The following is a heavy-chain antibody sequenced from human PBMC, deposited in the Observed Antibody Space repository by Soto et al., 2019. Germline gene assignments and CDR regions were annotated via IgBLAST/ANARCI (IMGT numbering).Heavy chain of an antibody. CDR2: INHSGST. CDR3: ARNYGHAFDI. Sequence: SETLSLTCAVYGGSFSGYYWSWIRQPPGKGLEWIGEINHSGSTNYNPSFKSRVTISVDTSKNQFSLKLSSVTAADTAVYYCARNYGHAFDIWGQGTMVTVSS. V-gene: IGHV4-34*01. J-gene: IGHJ3*02. CDR1: GGSFSGYY. D-gene: IGHD1-7*01.